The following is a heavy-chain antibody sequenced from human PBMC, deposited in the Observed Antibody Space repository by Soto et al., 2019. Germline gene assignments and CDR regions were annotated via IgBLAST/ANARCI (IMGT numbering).Heavy chain of an antibody. D-gene: IGHD7-27*01. CDR2: INHSGST. Sequence: SVTKSLTCTVAGGNIINNNYYWGWIRQPPGKGLEWIGEINHSGSTNYNPSLKSRVTISVDTSKNQFSLKLSSVTAADTAVYYCARGWGRIFDYWGQGTLVTVSS. V-gene: IGHV4-39*07. CDR3: ARGWGRIFDY. CDR1: GGNIINNNYY. J-gene: IGHJ4*02.